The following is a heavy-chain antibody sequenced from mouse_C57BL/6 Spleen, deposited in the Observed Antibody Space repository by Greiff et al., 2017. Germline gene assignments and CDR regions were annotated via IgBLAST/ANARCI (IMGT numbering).Heavy chain of an antibody. CDR3: DLYCGYDEVSYFDV. CDR2: IWTGGGT. Sequence: QVQLQQSGPGLVAPSQSLSITCTVSGFSLTSYAISWVRQPPGKGLEWLGVIWTGGGTNYNSAHNSRLSISKDNSKSQVFLKMNSLQTDDTARYYCDLYCGYDEVSYFDVWGTGTTVTVSS. V-gene: IGHV2-9-1*01. D-gene: IGHD2-2*01. J-gene: IGHJ1*03. CDR1: GFSLTSYA.